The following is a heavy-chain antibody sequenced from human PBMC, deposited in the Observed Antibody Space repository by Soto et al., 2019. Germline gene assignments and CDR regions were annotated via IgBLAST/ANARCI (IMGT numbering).Heavy chain of an antibody. CDR3: AGSYYYASGSPY. CDR2: TYYSGSS. V-gene: IGHV4-59*01. CDR1: GGSISSYY. J-gene: IGHJ4*02. Sequence: SETRSLTCTVSGGSISSYYWSWMRQPPGKGLEWIGYTYYSGSSNYNPSLKSRVTISVDTSKNQFSLKLSSVTAADTAVYYCAGSYYYASGSPYWGQGTLVTVSS. D-gene: IGHD3-10*01.